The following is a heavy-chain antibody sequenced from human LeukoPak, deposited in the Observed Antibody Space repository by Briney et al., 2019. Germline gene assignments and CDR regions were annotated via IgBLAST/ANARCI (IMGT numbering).Heavy chain of an antibody. J-gene: IGHJ6*03. CDR2: MNPNSGNT. D-gene: IGHD4-11*01. Sequence: ASVKVSCKASGYTFTSYDINWVRQATGQGLEWMGWMNPNSGNTGYAQKFQGRVTITRNTSISTAYMELSSLRSEDTAVYYCARGRGDYSNYGADYYYYMDVWGKGPRSPSP. V-gene: IGHV1-8*03. CDR1: GYTFTSYD. CDR3: ARGRGDYSNYGADYYYYMDV.